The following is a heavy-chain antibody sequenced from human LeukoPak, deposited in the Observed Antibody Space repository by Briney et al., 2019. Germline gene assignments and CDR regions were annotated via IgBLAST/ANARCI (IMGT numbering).Heavy chain of an antibody. D-gene: IGHD3-3*01. Sequence: PSETLSLTCAVYGGSFSGYYWSWIRQPPGKGLEWIGEINHSGSTNYNPSLKSRVTISVDTSKNQFSLKLSPVTAADTAVYYCASHFLFYDFWSGYYFGVFDYWGQGTLVTVSS. V-gene: IGHV4-34*01. CDR2: INHSGST. CDR3: ASHFLFYDFWSGYYFGVFDY. CDR1: GGSFSGYY. J-gene: IGHJ4*02.